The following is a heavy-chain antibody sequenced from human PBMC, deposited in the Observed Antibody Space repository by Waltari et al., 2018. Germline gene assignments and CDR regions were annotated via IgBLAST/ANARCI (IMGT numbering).Heavy chain of an antibody. CDR3: ARVQTLYYDFWSGYFRYYYYYGMDV. Sequence: QVQLQESDPGLVKPSETLSLTCAVSGYSISSGYDWGWIRQPPGKGLEGIGSIYHSGSTYYNPSLKSRVTISVDTSKNQFSLKLSSVTAADTAVYYCARVQTLYYDFWSGYFRYYYYYGMDVWGQGTTVTVSS. J-gene: IGHJ6*02. D-gene: IGHD3-3*01. CDR1: GYSISSGYD. CDR2: IYHSGST. V-gene: IGHV4-38-2*01.